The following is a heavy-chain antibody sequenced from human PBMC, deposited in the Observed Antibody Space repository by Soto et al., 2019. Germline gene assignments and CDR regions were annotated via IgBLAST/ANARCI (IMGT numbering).Heavy chain of an antibody. CDR2: IIPILGIA. D-gene: IGHD2-2*02. CDR3: ARERGVVVPAAIMDGSFDI. Sequence: SVKVSCKASGGTFSSYTISWVRQAPGQGLEWMGRIIPILGIANYAQKLQGRVTITADKSTSTAYMELSSLRSEDTAVYYCARERGVVVPAAIMDGSFDIWGQGTMVTVSS. J-gene: IGHJ3*02. CDR1: GGTFSSYT. V-gene: IGHV1-69*04.